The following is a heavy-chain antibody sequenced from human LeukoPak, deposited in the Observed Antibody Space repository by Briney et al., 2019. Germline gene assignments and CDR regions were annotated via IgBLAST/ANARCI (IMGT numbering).Heavy chain of an antibody. J-gene: IGHJ4*02. V-gene: IGHV3-23*01. Sequence: GGSLRLSCAASGSTFSSFAMTWVRQAPGKGLEWVSAIRGNGDSTYYADSVKGRFTISRDNAKNSLYLQMNSLRAEDTAIYYCARNFGGGDSSGPYFWGQGTLVTVSS. D-gene: IGHD3-22*01. CDR2: IRGNGDST. CDR1: GSTFSSFA. CDR3: ARNFGGGDSSGPYF.